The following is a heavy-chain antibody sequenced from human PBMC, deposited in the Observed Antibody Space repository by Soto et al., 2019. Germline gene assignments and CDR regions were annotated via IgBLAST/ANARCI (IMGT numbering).Heavy chain of an antibody. Sequence: GGSLRLSCAASGFTFCSYGMSWVRQASGKGLEWVSGIKGGTTYYADSVKGRFTISRDNSKNTLDLQMSSLRDEDTAVYYCAKTYGDSYFHYWGQVTLVTVSS. CDR3: AKTYGDSYFHY. V-gene: IGHV3-23*01. CDR2: IKGGTT. J-gene: IGHJ4*02. D-gene: IGHD4-17*01. CDR1: GFTFCSYG.